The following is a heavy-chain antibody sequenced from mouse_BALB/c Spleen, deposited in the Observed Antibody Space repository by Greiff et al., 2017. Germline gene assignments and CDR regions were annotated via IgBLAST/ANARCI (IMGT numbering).Heavy chain of an antibody. J-gene: IGHJ4*01. Sequence: QVTLKVSGPGILQPSQTLSLTCSFSGFSLSTSGMSVGWIRQPSGKGLEWLAHIWWYDDKYYNPALKSRLTISKDTSNNQVFLTIASVVTADTATYYCARSDYYGSSYAMDYWGQGTSVTVSS. D-gene: IGHD1-1*01. CDR2: IWWYDDK. CDR1: GFSLSTSGMS. CDR3: ARSDYYGSSYAMDY. V-gene: IGHV8-8*01.